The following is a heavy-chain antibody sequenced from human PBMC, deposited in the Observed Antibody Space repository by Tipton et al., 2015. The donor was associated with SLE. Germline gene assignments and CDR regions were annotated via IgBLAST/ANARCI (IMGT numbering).Heavy chain of an antibody. CDR3: ARSAEYFQD. CDR1: GDSTSVHY. V-gene: IGHV4-59*11. CDR2: IYYSGNT. J-gene: IGHJ1*01. Sequence: TLSLTCTVSGDSTSVHYWSWIRQSPGKGLEWIGYIYYSGNTNYNPSLKSRVRMSVDTSKNQISLKLKSVIAADTAVYYCARSAEYFQDWCQGTLVTVSS.